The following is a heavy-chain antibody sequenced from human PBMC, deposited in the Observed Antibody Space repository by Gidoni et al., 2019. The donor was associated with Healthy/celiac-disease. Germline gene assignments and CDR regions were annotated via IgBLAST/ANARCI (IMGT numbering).Heavy chain of an antibody. V-gene: IGHV3-7*01. J-gene: IGHJ4*02. D-gene: IGHD3-3*01. CDR2: IKQDGSEK. CDR3: ARGGGDFWSGYYQYYFDY. CDR1: GFTFSSYW. Sequence: EVQLVESGGGLVQPGGSLRLSCAASGFTFSSYWMGWVRQAPGKGLEWVANIKQDGSEKYYVDSVKGRFTISRDNAKNSLYLQMNSLRAEDTAVYYCARGGGDFWSGYYQYYFDYWGQGTLVTVSS.